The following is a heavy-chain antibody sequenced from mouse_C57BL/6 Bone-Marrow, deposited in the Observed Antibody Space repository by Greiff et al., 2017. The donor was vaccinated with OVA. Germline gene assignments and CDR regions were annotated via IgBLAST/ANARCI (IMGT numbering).Heavy chain of an antibody. CDR3: TRYYYGSRRYFDV. CDR1: GFNIKDDY. J-gene: IGHJ1*03. Sequence: VHVKQSGAELVRPGASVKLSCTASGFNIKDDYMHWVKQRPEQGLEWIGWIDPENGDTEYASKFQGKATITADTSSNAAYLQLSSLTSEDTAVYDCTRYYYGSRRYFDVWGTGTTVTVSA. V-gene: IGHV14-4*01. D-gene: IGHD1-1*01. CDR2: IDPENGDT.